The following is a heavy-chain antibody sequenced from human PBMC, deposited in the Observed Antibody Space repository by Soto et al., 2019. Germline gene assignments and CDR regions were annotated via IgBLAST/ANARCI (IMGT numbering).Heavy chain of an antibody. J-gene: IGHJ4*02. CDR2: IYHSGTT. Sequence: PSETLSLTCAGTSGSISSSNWWTWVRQPPGKGLEWIGEIYHSGTTNSNPSLKGRVSMSVDKSKNQFSLNLISVTAADTAVYYCARKISGSTGFDYWGQGTLVTVSS. CDR1: SGSISSSNW. CDR3: ARKISGSTGFDY. V-gene: IGHV4-4*02. D-gene: IGHD2-2*01.